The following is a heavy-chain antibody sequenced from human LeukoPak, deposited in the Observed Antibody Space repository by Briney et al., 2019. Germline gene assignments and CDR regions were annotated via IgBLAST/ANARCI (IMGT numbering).Heavy chain of an antibody. V-gene: IGHV5-51*01. CDR2: IYPGDSDT. CDR1: RYSFTSYW. J-gene: IGHJ4*02. Sequence: GESLKISCKGSRYSFTSYWIGWVRQMPGKGLEWMGIIYPGDSDTRYSPSFQGQVTISADKSISTAYLQWSSLKASDTAMYYCASGRLTGDPNSGFDYWGQGTLVTVSS. D-gene: IGHD7-27*01. CDR3: ASGRLTGDPNSGFDY.